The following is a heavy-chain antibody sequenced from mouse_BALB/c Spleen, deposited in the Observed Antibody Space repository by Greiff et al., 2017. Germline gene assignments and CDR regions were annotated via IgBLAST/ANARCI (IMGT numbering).Heavy chain of an antibody. Sequence: VQLQESGPQLVRPGASVKISCKASGYSFTSYWMHWVKQRPGQGLEWIGMIDPSDSETRLNQKFKDKATLTVDKSSSTAYMLLSSLTSEDSAIYFCARRGGNYRYFDVWGAGTTVTVSS. D-gene: IGHD1-1*02. CDR3: ARRGGNYRYFDV. CDR2: IDPSDSET. J-gene: IGHJ1*01. CDR1: GYSFTSYW. V-gene: IGHV1S126*01.